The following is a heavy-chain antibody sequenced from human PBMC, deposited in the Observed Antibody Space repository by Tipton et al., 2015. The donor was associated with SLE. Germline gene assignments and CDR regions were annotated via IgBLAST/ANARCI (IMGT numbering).Heavy chain of an antibody. CDR3: ARGGGDWNWFDP. Sequence: TLSLTCTVSGVSISSHYLSWVLQPPGKGLGWVGYIYYSGDTNYNPSLRSRVTISVDTSNNQFSLKLSSVTAADTAVYYCARGGGDWNWFDPWGQGTLVTVSS. CDR1: GVSISSHY. D-gene: IGHD2-21*01. CDR2: IYYSGDT. J-gene: IGHJ5*02. V-gene: IGHV4-59*11.